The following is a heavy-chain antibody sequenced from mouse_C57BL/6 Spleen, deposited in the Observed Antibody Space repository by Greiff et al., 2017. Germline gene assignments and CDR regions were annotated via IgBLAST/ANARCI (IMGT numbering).Heavy chain of an antibody. D-gene: IGHD1-3*01. J-gene: IGHJ4*01. CDR2: IYPGDGDT. V-gene: IGHV1-82*01. Sequence: QVQLQQSGPELVKPGASVKISCKASGYAFSSSWMNWVKQRPGKGLEWIGRIYPGDGDTNYNGKFKGKATLTADKSSSTAYMQLSSLTSEDSAVYFCARDLYSGDYYAMDYWGQGTSVTVSS. CDR1: GYAFSSSW. CDR3: ARDLYSGDYYAMDY.